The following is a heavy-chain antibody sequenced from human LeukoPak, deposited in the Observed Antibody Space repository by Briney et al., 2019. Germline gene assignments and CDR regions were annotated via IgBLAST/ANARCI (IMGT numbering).Heavy chain of an antibody. J-gene: IGHJ4*02. CDR2: IRYDGSNK. V-gene: IGHV3-30*02. D-gene: IGHD3-10*01. CDR1: GFTFTNFA. Sequence: GGSLRLSCAASGFTFTNFAMHWVRQAPGKGLEWVAFIRYDGSNKYYADSVKGRFTISRDNSKNTLYLQMNSLRAEDTAVYYCAKWFGEVDYWGQGTLVTVSS. CDR3: AKWFGEVDY.